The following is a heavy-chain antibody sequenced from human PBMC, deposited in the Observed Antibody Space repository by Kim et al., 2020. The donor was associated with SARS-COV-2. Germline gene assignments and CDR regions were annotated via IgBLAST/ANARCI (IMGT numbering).Heavy chain of an antibody. J-gene: IGHJ6*01. D-gene: IGHD3-22*01. CDR2: SSGSGLTT. Sequence: GGSLRLSCSASGFIFTTYAVAWVRQAPGKGLEWVSVSSGSGLTTFYADSVKGRFIISRDNPKNTLYLQINSLRAEDTAVYYCAKEADYYESTGWGYYY. CDR3: AKEADYYESTGWGYYY. CDR1: GFIFTTYA. V-gene: IGHV3-23*01.